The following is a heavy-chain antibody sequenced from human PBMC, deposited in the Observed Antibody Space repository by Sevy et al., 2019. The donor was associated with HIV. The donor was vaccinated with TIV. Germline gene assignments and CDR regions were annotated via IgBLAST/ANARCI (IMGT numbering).Heavy chain of an antibody. CDR1: GFTFSSYS. Sequence: GGSLRLSCAASGFTFSSYSMNWVRQAPGKGLEWVSYISSSSSTIYYADSVKGRFTISRDNAKNSLYLQMNSLRDEDTAVYYCARDHVDTAMVKVFDYWGHGTLVTVSS. CDR3: ARDHVDTAMVKVFDY. V-gene: IGHV3-48*02. CDR2: ISSSSSTI. D-gene: IGHD5-18*01. J-gene: IGHJ4*01.